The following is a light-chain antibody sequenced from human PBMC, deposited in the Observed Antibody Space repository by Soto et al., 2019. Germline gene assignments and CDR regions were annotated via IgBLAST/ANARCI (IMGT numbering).Light chain of an antibody. J-gene: IGKJ2*01. CDR2: KAS. CDR3: QQYNSYPMYT. Sequence: DIQMTQSPXTLSASVGDRVTITCRASQSISSWLAWYQQKPGKAPKLLIYKASSLESGVPSRFSGSGSGTEFTLTISSLQPDDFATYYCQQYNSYPMYTFGQGTKLEIK. CDR1: QSISSW. V-gene: IGKV1-5*03.